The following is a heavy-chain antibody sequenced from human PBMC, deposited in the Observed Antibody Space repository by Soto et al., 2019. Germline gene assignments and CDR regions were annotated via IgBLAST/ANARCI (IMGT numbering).Heavy chain of an antibody. J-gene: IGHJ6*02. CDR2: IIPIFGTA. CDR1: GGTFSSYA. CDR3: ARGGIAAAETIYYYYGMDV. V-gene: IGHV1-69*13. Sequence: SVKVSCKASGGTFSSYAISWVRQAPGQGLEWMGGIIPIFGTANYAQKFQGRVTITADESTSTAYMELSSLRSEDTAVYYCARGGIAAAETIYYYYGMDVWGQGNTVTVSS. D-gene: IGHD6-13*01.